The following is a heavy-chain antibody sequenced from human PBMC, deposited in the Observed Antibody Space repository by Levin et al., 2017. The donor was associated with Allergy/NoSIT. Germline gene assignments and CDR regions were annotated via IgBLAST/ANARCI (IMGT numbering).Heavy chain of an antibody. CDR2: ISSNGGST. Sequence: GGSLRLSCAASGFTFSSYAMHWVRQAPGKGLEYVSAISSNGGSTYYANSVKGRFTISRDNSKNTLYLQMGSLRAEDMAVYYCASGGRRRKLHWSGYMDDAFDIWGQGTMVTVSS. CDR1: GFTFSSYA. D-gene: IGHD3-3*01. J-gene: IGHJ3*02. V-gene: IGHV3-64*01. CDR3: ASGGRRRKLHWSGYMDDAFDI.